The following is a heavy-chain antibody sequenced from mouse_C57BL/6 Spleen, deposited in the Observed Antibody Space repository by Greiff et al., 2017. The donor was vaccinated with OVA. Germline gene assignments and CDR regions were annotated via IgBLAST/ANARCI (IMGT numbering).Heavy chain of an antibody. D-gene: IGHD2-4*01. Sequence: VQLQQSGPVLVKPGASVKMSCKASGYTFTDYYMNWVKQSHGKSLEWIGVINPYNGGTSYNQKLKGKATLTVDKSSSTAYMELNSLTSEDSAVYYCARMGYDYDYAMDYWGQGTSVTVSS. CDR1: GYTFTDYY. CDR3: ARMGYDYDYAMDY. CDR2: INPYNGGT. J-gene: IGHJ4*01. V-gene: IGHV1-19*01.